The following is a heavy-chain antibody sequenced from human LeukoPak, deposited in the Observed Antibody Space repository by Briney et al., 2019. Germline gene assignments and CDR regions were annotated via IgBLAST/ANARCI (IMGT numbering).Heavy chain of an antibody. CDR3: ARGSGTTVTTDFDY. V-gene: IGHV3-30-3*01. CDR1: GFTFSTYA. J-gene: IGHJ4*02. D-gene: IGHD4-17*01. CDR2: ISYDGTNE. Sequence: PGGSLRLSCAASGFTFSTYAVHWVRQAPGKGLEWVALISYDGTNEYYADSAKGRFTISRDNSKNTLYLQMNSLRAEDTALYYCARGSGTTVTTDFDYWGQGTLVTVSS.